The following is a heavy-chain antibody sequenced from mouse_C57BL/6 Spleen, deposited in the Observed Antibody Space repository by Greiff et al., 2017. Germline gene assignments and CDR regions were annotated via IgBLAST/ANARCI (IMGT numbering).Heavy chain of an antibody. CDR3: ARVLFYYSNPYYYAMDY. CDR2: FYPGSGSI. J-gene: IGHJ4*01. Sequence: GLEWIGWFYPGSGSIKYNEKFKDKATLTADKSSSTVYMELSRLTSEDSAVYFCARVLFYYSNPYYYAMDYWGQGTSVTVSS. D-gene: IGHD2-5*01. V-gene: IGHV1-62-2*01.